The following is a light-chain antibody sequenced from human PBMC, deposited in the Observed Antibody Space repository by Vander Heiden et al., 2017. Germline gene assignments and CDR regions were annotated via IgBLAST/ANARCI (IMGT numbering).Light chain of an antibody. CDR1: QGISSA. CDR2: DAS. CDR3: QQFNRYPRG. Sequence: AIQLTQSPSSLSASVGDRVTITCRASQGISSALAWYQQKPGKAPKLLIYDASSLESGVPSRCSGSGSGTDCTLTISSLQPEDFATYDCQQFNRYPRGFGPGTKVDIK. V-gene: IGKV1-13*02. J-gene: IGKJ3*01.